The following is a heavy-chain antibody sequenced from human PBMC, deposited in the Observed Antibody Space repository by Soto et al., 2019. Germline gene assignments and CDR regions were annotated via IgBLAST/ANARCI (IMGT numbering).Heavy chain of an antibody. V-gene: IGHV1-69*06. Sequence: QVQLVQSGAEVKKPGSSVKVSCKASGGTFSSYAISWVRQAPGQGLEWMGGIIPIFGTANYAQKFQGRVTIPGDNSASTAYMGRSGVGSEAPPGYYWARGGIAVAGPPYPGGWFAPGAQGPLVPVSS. CDR1: GGTFSSYA. CDR2: IIPIFGTA. CDR3: ARGGIAVAGPPYPGGWFAP. D-gene: IGHD6-19*01. J-gene: IGHJ5*02.